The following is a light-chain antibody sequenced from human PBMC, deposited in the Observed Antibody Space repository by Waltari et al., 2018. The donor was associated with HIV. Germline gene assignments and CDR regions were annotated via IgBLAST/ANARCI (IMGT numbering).Light chain of an antibody. CDR3: TSYTSSSTLGV. V-gene: IGLV2-14*01. Sequence: QSALTQPASVSGSPGQSVTISCTGTTSDVGGFDYVCWYQHHPGKAPKLIIYEVTNRPAGVSTRFSGSKSRNTASLTISGLQAEDEADYFCTSYTSSSTLGVFGGGTRLTVL. CDR1: TSDVGGFDY. CDR2: EVT. J-gene: IGLJ2*01.